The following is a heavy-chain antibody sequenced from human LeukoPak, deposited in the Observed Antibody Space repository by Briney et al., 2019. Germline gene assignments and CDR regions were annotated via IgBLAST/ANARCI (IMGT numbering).Heavy chain of an antibody. J-gene: IGHJ4*02. CDR2: INPNSGVT. CDR3: GRDGRGGSIDY. V-gene: IGHV1-2*02. CDR1: GYTFTGYY. D-gene: IGHD1-26*01. Sequence: ASVKVSCKASGYTFTGYYMHWVRQAPGQGLEWMGWINPNSGVTNYAQKFQGRVTMTRDTSISTAYMELSRLRSDDTAVYFCGRDGRGGSIDYWGQGTLVTVSS.